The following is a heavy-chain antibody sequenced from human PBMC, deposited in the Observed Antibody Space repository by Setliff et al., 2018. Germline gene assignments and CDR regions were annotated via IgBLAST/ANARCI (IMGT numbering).Heavy chain of an antibody. Sequence: SETLSLTCTVSGGSISSSNWWTWVRQPPGKGLEWIGEIYHSGSINYNPSLKSRVTISVDTSKNHVSLKLTSVTAADTAVYYCARGYGSGSYYKGYSYFMDVWGKGTTVTVSS. CDR3: ARGYGSGSYYKGYSYFMDV. CDR1: GGSISSSNW. CDR2: IYHSGSI. J-gene: IGHJ6*03. D-gene: IGHD3-10*01. V-gene: IGHV4-4*02.